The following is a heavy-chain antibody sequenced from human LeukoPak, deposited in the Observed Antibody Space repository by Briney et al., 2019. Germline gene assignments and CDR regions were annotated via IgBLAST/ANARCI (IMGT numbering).Heavy chain of an antibody. Sequence: ASVKVSCKASGYTFTGYYMHWVRQAPGQGLEWMGWINPNSGGTNYAQKFQGRVTMTRDTSISTAYMELSRLRSDDTAVNYCARDESSTSWKVRFDPWGQGTLVTVSS. CDR3: ARDESSTSWKVRFDP. J-gene: IGHJ5*02. CDR2: INPNSGGT. CDR1: GYTFTGYY. V-gene: IGHV1-2*02. D-gene: IGHD2-2*01.